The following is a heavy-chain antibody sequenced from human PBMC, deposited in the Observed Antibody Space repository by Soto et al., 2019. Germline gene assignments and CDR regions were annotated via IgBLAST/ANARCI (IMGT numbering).Heavy chain of an antibody. V-gene: IGHV3-30-3*01. CDR1: GFTFSSYA. CDR3: ARGPSSLTRFDY. J-gene: IGHJ4*02. D-gene: IGHD2-2*01. CDR2: ISYDGSNK. Sequence: QVQLVESGGGVVQPGRSLRISCAASGFTFSSYAMHWVRQAPGKGLEWVAVISYDGSNKYYADSVKGRFTISRDNSKNTLYLQMNSLRAEDTAVYYCARGPSSLTRFDYWGKGTLVTVSS.